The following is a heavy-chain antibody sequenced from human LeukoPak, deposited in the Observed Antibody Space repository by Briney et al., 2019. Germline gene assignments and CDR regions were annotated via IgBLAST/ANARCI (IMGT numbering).Heavy chain of an antibody. CDR2: LYTDGTT. CDR1: GFTVSSHY. CDR3: ARGGTFYWNPRY. V-gene: IGHV3-53*01. D-gene: IGHD1-1*01. J-gene: IGHJ4*02. Sequence: GGSLRLSXSASGFTVSSHYMSWVRQAPGQGLEWVSLLYTDGTTKYADSAKGRFTISRDDSKNTLYLQMNSLRAEDTAVYYCARGGTFYWNPRYWGQGTLVTVSS.